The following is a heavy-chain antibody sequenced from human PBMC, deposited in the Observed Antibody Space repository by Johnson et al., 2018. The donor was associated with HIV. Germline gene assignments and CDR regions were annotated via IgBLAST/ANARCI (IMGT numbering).Heavy chain of an antibody. Sequence: VQVVESGGGVVQPGRSLRLSCAASGFTFSSYAMHWVRQAPGKGLEYVSAISSNGGSTYYANSVKGRFTISRDNSKNTLYLQMNSLRAEDTAVYYCAKDLWGFDAFDIWGQGTMVTVSS. J-gene: IGHJ3*02. V-gene: IGHV3-64*01. CDR1: GFTFSSYA. CDR2: ISSNGGST. D-gene: IGHD3-16*01. CDR3: AKDLWGFDAFDI.